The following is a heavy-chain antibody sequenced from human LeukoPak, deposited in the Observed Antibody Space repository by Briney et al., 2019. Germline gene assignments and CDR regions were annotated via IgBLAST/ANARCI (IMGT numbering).Heavy chain of an antibody. V-gene: IGHV3-66*01. CDR1: GFTVSTNY. Sequence: AGGSLRLSCAASGFTVSTNYMSWVRQAPGKGLEWVSLIYSGGGTYYADSVKGRFTISRDNSRNTLPLQMNSLRVDDTAVYYCARGFRSVTTWSYFDYWGQGALVTVSS. J-gene: IGHJ4*02. D-gene: IGHD4-17*01. CDR2: IYSGGGT. CDR3: ARGFRSVTTWSYFDY.